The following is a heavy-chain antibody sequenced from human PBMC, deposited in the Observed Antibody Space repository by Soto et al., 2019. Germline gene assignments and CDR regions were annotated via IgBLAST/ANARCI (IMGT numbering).Heavy chain of an antibody. CDR1: GSSLSTSGEG. V-gene: IGHV2-5*02. J-gene: IGHJ4*02. D-gene: IGHD6-13*01. CDR2: IYWDDDK. CDR3: AHSYSSSWYRDFDY. Sequence: GPKLVYATQTLALACTFSGSSLSTSGEGVGWIRQPPGKALEWLALIYWDDDKRYSPSLKSRLTITKDTSKNQVVLTMTNMDPVDTATYYCAHSYSSSWYRDFDYWGQGILLTGSS.